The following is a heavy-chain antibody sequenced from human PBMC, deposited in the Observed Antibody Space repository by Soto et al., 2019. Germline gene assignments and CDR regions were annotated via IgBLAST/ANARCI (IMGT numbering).Heavy chain of an antibody. V-gene: IGHV4-31*03. D-gene: IGHD4-17*01. J-gene: IGHJ4*02. CDR2: IYYSGST. CDR3: ARSTSHYGDSSNWGY. Sequence: SETLSLTCTVSGGSISSGGYYWSWIRQHPGKGLEWIGYIYYSGSTYYNPSLKSRVTISVDTSKNQFSLKLSSVTAADTAVYYCARSTSHYGDSSNWGYWGQGTLVTVSS. CDR1: GGSISSGGYY.